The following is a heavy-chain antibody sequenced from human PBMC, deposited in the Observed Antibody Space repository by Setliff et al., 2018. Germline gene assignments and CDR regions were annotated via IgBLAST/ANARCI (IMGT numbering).Heavy chain of an antibody. CDR3: ARGQPPTPRPYFYHMDV. CDR2: MSPQSDNT. CDR1: GYTFSAYD. V-gene: IGHV1-8*02. D-gene: IGHD2-15*01. J-gene: IGHJ6*03. Sequence: GASVKVSCKASGYTFSAYDFNWVRQAPGQGLEWVGSMSPQSDNTVYAQKFLGRVTMTKNTSISTAYVELSSLRSEDTAVYYCARGQPPTPRPYFYHMDVWGKGTTVTVSS.